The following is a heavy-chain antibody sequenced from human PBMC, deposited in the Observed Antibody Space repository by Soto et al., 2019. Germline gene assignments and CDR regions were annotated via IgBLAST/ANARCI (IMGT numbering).Heavy chain of an antibody. Sequence: EVQLVDSGGGLVQPGGSLRLSCAASEFTFRSYWMHWVRQSPGKGLVWVSRISGDGSSTSYAGSVKGRFTISRDNAKNTMNLQMDSLRAEDTAVYYCARSLPGTYGAFDLWGQGTMVTVSS. CDR2: ISGDGSST. J-gene: IGHJ3*01. V-gene: IGHV3-74*01. D-gene: IGHD1-7*01. CDR1: EFTFRSYW. CDR3: ARSLPGTYGAFDL.